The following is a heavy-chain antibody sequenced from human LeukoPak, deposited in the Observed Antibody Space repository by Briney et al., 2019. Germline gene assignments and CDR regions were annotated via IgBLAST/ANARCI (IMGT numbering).Heavy chain of an antibody. D-gene: IGHD4-11*01. CDR3: AKNSMTTVTNYYFDY. V-gene: IGHV3-30*18. J-gene: IGHJ4*02. CDR1: GFTFSSYG. CDR2: ISYDGSNK. Sequence: GGSLRLSCAASGFTFSSYGMHWVRQAPGKGLEWVAVISYDGSNKYYADSVKGRFTISRDNSKNTLYLQTNSLRAEDTAVYYCAKNSMTTVTNYYFDYWGQGTLVTVSS.